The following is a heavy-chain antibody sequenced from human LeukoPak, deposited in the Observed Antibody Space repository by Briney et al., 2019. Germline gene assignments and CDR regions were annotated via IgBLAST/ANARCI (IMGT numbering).Heavy chain of an antibody. Sequence: SETLSLTCTVSGGSISSYYWSWIRQPPGKGLEWIGYIYYSGSTNYNPSLKSRVTISVDTSKNQFSLKLSSVTAADTAVYYCARKPSGYCSGGSCYDAFDMWGQGTMVTVSS. V-gene: IGHV4-59*01. J-gene: IGHJ3*02. CDR2: IYYSGST. CDR3: ARKPSGYCSGGSCYDAFDM. D-gene: IGHD2-15*01. CDR1: GGSISSYY.